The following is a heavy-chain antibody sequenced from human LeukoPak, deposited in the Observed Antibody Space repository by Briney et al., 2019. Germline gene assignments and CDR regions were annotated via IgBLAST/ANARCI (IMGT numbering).Heavy chain of an antibody. D-gene: IGHD3-10*01. CDR3: ARTTYYYGSGSYSFDP. Sequence: GGSLRLSCAASGLTVSSNYMSWVRQAPGKGLEWVSVIYSGGSTYYADSVKGRFTISRDNSKNTLYLQMNSLRAEDTAVYYCARTTYYYGSGSYSFDPWGQGTLATVSS. CDR1: GLTVSSNY. V-gene: IGHV3-53*01. CDR2: IYSGGST. J-gene: IGHJ5*02.